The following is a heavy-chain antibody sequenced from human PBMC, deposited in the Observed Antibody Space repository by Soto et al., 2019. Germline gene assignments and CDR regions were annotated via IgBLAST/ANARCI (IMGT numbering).Heavy chain of an antibody. CDR1: GYTFTSYG. CDR2: ISAYNGNT. CDR3: ARDLVDTAMVPDYGMDV. D-gene: IGHD5-18*01. Sequence: EASVKVSCKASGYTFTSYGISWVRQAPGQGLEWMGWISAYNGNTNYAQKLQSRVTMTTDTSTSTAYMELRSLRSDDTAVYYCARDLVDTAMVPDYGMDVWGQGTTVTVSS. V-gene: IGHV1-18*01. J-gene: IGHJ6*02.